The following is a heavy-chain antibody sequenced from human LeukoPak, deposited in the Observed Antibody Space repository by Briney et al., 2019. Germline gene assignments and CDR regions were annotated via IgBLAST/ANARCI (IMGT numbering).Heavy chain of an antibody. J-gene: IGHJ3*02. V-gene: IGHV3-21*01. D-gene: IGHD3-10*01. CDR2: ISSSCSYI. CDR1: GFTFSSYA. Sequence: PGGSLRLSCAASGFTFSSYAMNWVRQAPGKGLEWVSSISSSCSYIYYADSVKGRFTISRDNAKNSLYLQMNSLRAEDTAVYYCARPQDMVRGAHDAFDIWGQGTMVTVSS. CDR3: ARPQDMVRGAHDAFDI.